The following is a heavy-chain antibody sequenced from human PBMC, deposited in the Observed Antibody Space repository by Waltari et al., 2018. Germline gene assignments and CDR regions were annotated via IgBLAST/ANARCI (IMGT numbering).Heavy chain of an antibody. CDR1: GGSISSGGYY. J-gene: IGHJ4*02. V-gene: IGHV4-31*03. CDR3: ARTKYYDFWSGYPYPYYFDY. D-gene: IGHD3-3*01. CDR2: IYYSGST. Sequence: QVQLQESGPGLVKPSQTLSLTCTVSGGSISSGGYYWSWIRQHTGKGLEWIGYIYYSGSTYYNPSLQSRVTISVDTSKNQFSLKLSSVTAADTAVYYCARTKYYDFWSGYPYPYYFDYWGQGTLVTVSS.